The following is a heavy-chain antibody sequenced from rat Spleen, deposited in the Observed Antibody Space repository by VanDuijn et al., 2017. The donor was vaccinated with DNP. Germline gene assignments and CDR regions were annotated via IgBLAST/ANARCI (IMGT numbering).Heavy chain of an antibody. CDR2: ISHNGGDR. D-gene: IGHD1-11*01. CDR1: GFSFSDYY. J-gene: IGHJ2*01. Sequence: EVQLVESGGGLVRPGRSLKLSCAASGFSFSDYYMAWVRQAQTKGLEWVASISHNGGDRYYRDSVKGRFTISRDYATSTLYLQMNSLRSEDMATYYCARHGRRVFDYWGQGVMVTVSS. CDR3: ARHGRRVFDY. V-gene: IGHV5-22*01.